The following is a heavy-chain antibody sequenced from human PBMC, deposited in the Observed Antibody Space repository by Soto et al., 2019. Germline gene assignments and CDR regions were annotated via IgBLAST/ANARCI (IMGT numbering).Heavy chain of an antibody. J-gene: IGHJ4*02. D-gene: IGHD7-27*01. CDR2: IYNSGST. V-gene: IGHV4-30-4*01. CDR3: ARGPAGDKVDY. CDR1: GGSISSVYYY. Sequence: QVQLQESGPGLVEPSQTLSLTCTVSGGSISSVYYYWSWIRQPPGKGLEWTGHIYNSGSTYSNPSLKSRVTISVDTSKNQFSLNLSSVTATDTAVYYCARGPAGDKVDYWGQGTLVTVSS.